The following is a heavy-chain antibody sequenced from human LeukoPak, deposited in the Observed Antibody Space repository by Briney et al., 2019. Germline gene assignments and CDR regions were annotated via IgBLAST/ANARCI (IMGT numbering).Heavy chain of an antibody. CDR1: GFTFSSYW. V-gene: IGHV3-74*01. CDR3: ARGDFSDYCGGDCYLDY. J-gene: IGHJ4*01. CDR2: INSDGSST. D-gene: IGHD2-21*02. Sequence: GGSLRLSCAASGFTFSSYWMHWVRQAPGKGLVWVSRINSDGSSTSYADSVKGRFTISRDNAKNTLYLQMNSLRAEDMAVYYCARGDFSDYCGGDCYLDYWGQGTLVTVSS.